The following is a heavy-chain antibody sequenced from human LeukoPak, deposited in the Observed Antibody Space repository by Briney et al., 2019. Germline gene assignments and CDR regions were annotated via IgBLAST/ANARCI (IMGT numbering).Heavy chain of an antibody. CDR2: INAGNGNT. J-gene: IGHJ4*02. V-gene: IGHV1-3*03. Sequence: ASVKVSCKASGYTFTSYAMHWVRQAPGQRLEWMGWINAGNGNTKYSQEFQGRVTITRDTSASTAYMEPSSLRSEDMAVYYCARDWGSGWQFDYWGQGTLVTVSS. CDR3: ARDWGSGWQFDY. CDR1: GYTFTSYA. D-gene: IGHD6-19*01.